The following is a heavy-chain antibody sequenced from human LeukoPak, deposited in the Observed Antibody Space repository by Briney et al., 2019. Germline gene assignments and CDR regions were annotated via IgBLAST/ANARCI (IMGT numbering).Heavy chain of an antibody. J-gene: IGHJ4*02. CDR2: FNREDDEA. Sequence: ASLKVSRNISGYTLTDFSMHWVRQAPGKGLEWMGGFNREDDEAIYAPHFQGRVTVTEDTSTDTAYMELSSLRSEDTAVYYCATLDSYYDNSGRPLVPDWGQGTLVTVSP. V-gene: IGHV1-24*01. CDR1: GYTLTDFS. CDR3: ATLDSYYDNSGRPLVPD. D-gene: IGHD3-22*01.